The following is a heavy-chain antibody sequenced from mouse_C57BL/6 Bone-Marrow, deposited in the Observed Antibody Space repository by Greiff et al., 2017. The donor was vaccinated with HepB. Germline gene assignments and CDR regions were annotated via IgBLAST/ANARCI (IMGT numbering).Heavy chain of an antibody. Sequence: EVQLQQSGAELVRPGASVKLSCTASGFNIKDDYMHWVKQRPEQSLEWIGWIDPENGDTEYASKFQGKATITADTSSNTAYLQLSSLTSEDTAVYYCTTGLRRRTWFAYWGQGTRVTVSA. CDR3: TTGLRRRTWFAY. D-gene: IGHD2-2*01. V-gene: IGHV14-4*01. CDR2: IDPENGDT. CDR1: GFNIKDDY. J-gene: IGHJ3*01.